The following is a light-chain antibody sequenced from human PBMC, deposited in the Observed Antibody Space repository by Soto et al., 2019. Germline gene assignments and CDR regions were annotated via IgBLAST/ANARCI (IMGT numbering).Light chain of an antibody. CDR3: AAWDDSLNAFV. V-gene: IGLV1-36*01. CDR1: SSNIGNNA. J-gene: IGLJ1*01. CDR2: YDD. Sequence: QSVLTQPPSVSEAPTRRVTISCSGSSSNIGNNAVNWYQHLPGKAPKLLVYYDDLLPSGVSDRFSGSKSGTSASLAISGLQSEDEADYYCAAWDDSLNAFVFGTGTQLTVL.